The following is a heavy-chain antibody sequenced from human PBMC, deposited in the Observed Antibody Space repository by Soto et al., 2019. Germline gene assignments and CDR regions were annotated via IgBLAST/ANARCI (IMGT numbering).Heavy chain of an antibody. J-gene: IGHJ4*02. CDR3: ARYPSEVPFDY. Sequence: GGSLRLSCAASGFTFSSYWMSWVRQAPGKGLEWVANIKQDGSEKYYVDSVKGRFTISRDNAKNSLCLQMNSLRAEDTAVYYCARYPSEVPFDYWGQGTLVTVSS. CDR2: IKQDGSEK. V-gene: IGHV3-7*01. CDR1: GFTFSSYW.